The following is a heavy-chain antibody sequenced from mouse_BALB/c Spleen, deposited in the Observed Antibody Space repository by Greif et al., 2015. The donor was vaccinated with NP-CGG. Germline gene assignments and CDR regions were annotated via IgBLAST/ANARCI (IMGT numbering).Heavy chain of an antibody. D-gene: IGHD1-1*01. Sequence: QVQLQQSGAELARPGASVKMSCKASGYTFTGYTMHWVKQRPGQGLEWIGYINPSSGYTNYNQKFKDKATLTADKSSSTAYMQLSSLTSEDSAVYYCAREIFITTVVEGYWSQGTTLTVSS. CDR1: GYTFTGYT. V-gene: IGHV1-4*01. J-gene: IGHJ2*01. CDR3: AREIFITTVVEGY. CDR2: INPSSGYT.